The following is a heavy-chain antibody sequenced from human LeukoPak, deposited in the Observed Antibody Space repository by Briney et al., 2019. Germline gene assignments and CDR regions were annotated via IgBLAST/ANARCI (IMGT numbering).Heavy chain of an antibody. CDR1: GYSSTSYW. CDR3: ARLQYYYDSSGFLTPFDY. J-gene: IGHJ4*02. D-gene: IGHD3-22*01. Sequence: GESLKISCKVSGYSSTSYWIGWVRQLPGKGLEWMGIIYTGDSDTRYSPSFQGQVTISADKSITTAYLQWSSLKASDTAMYYCARLQYYYDSSGFLTPFDYWGQGTLVTVSS. CDR2: IYTGDSDT. V-gene: IGHV5-51*01.